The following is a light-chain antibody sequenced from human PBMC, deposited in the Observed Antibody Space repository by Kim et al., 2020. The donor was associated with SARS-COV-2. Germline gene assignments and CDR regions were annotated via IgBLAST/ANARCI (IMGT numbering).Light chain of an antibody. CDR3: QSVDSSGTYYV. J-gene: IGLJ1*01. Sequence: PGQTARITCSGDALPKQYAYWYQQKPGQDPVLLIYKDSERPSGIPERFSGSSSGTTVTLTISGVQAEDEADYFCQSVDSSGTYYVFGAGTKVTVL. V-gene: IGLV3-25*03. CDR2: KDS. CDR1: ALPKQY.